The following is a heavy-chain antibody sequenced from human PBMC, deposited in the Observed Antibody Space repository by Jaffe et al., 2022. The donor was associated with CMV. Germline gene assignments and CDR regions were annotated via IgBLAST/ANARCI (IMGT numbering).Heavy chain of an antibody. CDR3: ARDLPSIAARQDV. J-gene: IGHJ6*02. Sequence: EVQLVESGGGLVQPGGSLRLSCAASGFTFSSYWMSWVRQAPGKGLEWVANIKQDGSEKYYVDSVKGRFTISRDNAKNSLYLQMNSLRAEDTAVYYCARDLPSIAARQDVWGQGTTVTVSS. CDR2: IKQDGSEK. D-gene: IGHD6-6*01. CDR1: GFTFSSYW. V-gene: IGHV3-7*01.